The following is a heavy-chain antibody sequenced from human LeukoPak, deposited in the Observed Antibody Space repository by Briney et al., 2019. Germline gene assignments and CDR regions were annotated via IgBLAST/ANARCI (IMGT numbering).Heavy chain of an antibody. Sequence: PGGSLRLSCAASGFTFSRFWMTWVRQAPGKGLEWVSAISGSGGSTYYADSVKGRFTISRDNSKNTLYLQMNSLRAEDTAVYYCAKEDYGSGSYRYWGQGTLVTVSS. CDR3: AKEDYGSGSYRY. V-gene: IGHV3-23*01. CDR1: GFTFSRFW. J-gene: IGHJ4*02. CDR2: ISGSGGST. D-gene: IGHD3-10*01.